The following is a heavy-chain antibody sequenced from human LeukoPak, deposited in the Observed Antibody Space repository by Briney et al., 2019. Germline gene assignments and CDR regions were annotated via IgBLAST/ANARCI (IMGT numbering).Heavy chain of an antibody. CDR3: ARDYGGTYDY. CDR2: IYYSGST. CDR1: GGSISSYY. V-gene: IGHV4-59*01. Sequence: SETLSLTCTVSGGSISSYYWSWIRQPPGKGLEWIGYIYYSGSTNYNPSLKSRVTISVDTSKNQFSLKLSSVTAADTAVYYCARDYGGTYDYWGQGTLVTVSA. D-gene: IGHD4-23*01. J-gene: IGHJ4*02.